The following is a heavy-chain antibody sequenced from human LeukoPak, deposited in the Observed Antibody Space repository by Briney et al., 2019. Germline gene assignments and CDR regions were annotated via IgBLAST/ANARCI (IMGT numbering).Heavy chain of an antibody. CDR1: GYTFTSYF. V-gene: IGHV1-46*01. Sequence: ASVKVSCKASGYTFTSYFMHWVRQAPGQGLEWMGMINPSGGSTTYAQKFQVRVTMTRDTSTSAVYMELSSLRSEDTAVYYCARSARSGFYPKYWGQGTLVTVSS. CDR3: ARSARSGFYPKY. D-gene: IGHD3-3*01. CDR2: INPSGGST. J-gene: IGHJ4*02.